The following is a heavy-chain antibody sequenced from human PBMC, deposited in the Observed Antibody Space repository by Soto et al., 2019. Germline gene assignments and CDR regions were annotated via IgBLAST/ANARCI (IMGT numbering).Heavy chain of an antibody. CDR2: ICHRGNT. CDR1: GGSISIGGYC. J-gene: IGHJ5*02. Sequence: QLQLQESGSGLVKPSQTLSLTCTVSGGSISIGGYCWSWIRQPPGQGLEWIGYICHRGNTYYNPSLKSRVTTSLDRSKNQFSLNLSSVTAADTAVYYCARVWFGESSWFDPWGQGTLVSVSS. D-gene: IGHD3-10*01. V-gene: IGHV4-30-2*01. CDR3: ARVWFGESSWFDP.